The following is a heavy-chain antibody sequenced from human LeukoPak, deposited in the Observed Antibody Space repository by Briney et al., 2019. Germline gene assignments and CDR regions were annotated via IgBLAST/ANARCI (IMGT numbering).Heavy chain of an antibody. D-gene: IGHD2-15*01. V-gene: IGHV4-39*01. CDR1: GGSISSSSYY. J-gene: IGHJ5*02. Sequence: SETLSLTCTVSGGSISSSSYYWGWIRQPPGKGLEWIGSIYSSGSTYYNPSLKSRVTISVDTSKNQFSLKLSSVTAADTAVYYCARQWGYCSGGSCYASWFDPWGQGTLVTVSS. CDR3: ARQWGYCSGGSCYASWFDP. CDR2: IYSSGST.